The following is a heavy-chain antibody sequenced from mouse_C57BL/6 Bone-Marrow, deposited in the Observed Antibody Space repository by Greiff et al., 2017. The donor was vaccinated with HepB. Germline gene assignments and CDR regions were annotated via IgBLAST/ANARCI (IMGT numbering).Heavy chain of an antibody. CDR1: FYPFTIYF. Sequence: LSFNSSFYPFTIYFIHFFNHIPLLFLYFIFSLDPNSFGTNYNDKFKSKATLTVDKPSSTAYMQLSSLTSEDSAVYYCAVGGFAYWGQGNMVNVSA. V-gene: IGHV1-72*01. CDR3: AVGGFAY. J-gene: IGHJ3*01. CDR2: LDPNSFGT.